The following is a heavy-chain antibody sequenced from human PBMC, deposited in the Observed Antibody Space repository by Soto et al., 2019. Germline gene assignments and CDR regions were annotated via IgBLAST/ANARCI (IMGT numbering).Heavy chain of an antibody. CDR3: SRQASDFWSGKPQYYMDV. V-gene: IGHV3-73*01. CDR1: GFTFSGSA. J-gene: IGHJ6*03. D-gene: IGHD3-3*01. Sequence: EVQLVESGGGLVQPGGSLKLSCAASGFTFSGSAMHWVRQASGKGLAWVGRIRSKANNYATAYGASVKGRCTISRDDSKNTAYLQMNSLKTEDTAVYYCSRQASDFWSGKPQYYMDVWGKGTTVTVSS. CDR2: IRSKANNYAT.